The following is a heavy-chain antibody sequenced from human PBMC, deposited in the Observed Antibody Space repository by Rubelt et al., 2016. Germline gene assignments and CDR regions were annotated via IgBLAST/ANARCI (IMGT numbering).Heavy chain of an antibody. CDR1: GGPLSSGGYS. V-gene: IGHV4-30-2*01. CDR2: GNHNGNT. J-gene: IGHJ4*02. CDR3: AKELCSGGNCYLGY. Sequence: QVPLQESGPGMVKPSQTLSLPRTVSGGPLSSGGYSWSWIRPPPGKGLAWVGEGNHNGNTNYNTTPKTRLHIYHYTAKSQIPLKLSSVTAADTAVYYCAKELCSGGNCYLGYWGQGTRVTVSS. D-gene: IGHD2-15*01.